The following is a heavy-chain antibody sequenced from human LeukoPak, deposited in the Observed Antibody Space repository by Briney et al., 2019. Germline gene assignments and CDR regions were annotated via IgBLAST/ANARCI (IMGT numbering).Heavy chain of an antibody. J-gene: IGHJ6*02. V-gene: IGHV4-39*07. CDR1: GGSISSSSYY. CDR2: IYYSGST. Sequence: PSQTLSLTCTVSGGSISSSSYYWGWIRQPPGKGLEWIGCIYYSGSTYYNPSLKSRVTISVDTSKNQFSLKLSSVTAADTAVYYCGLSHSSGYSRSTPVVVWGQGTTVTVSS. CDR3: GLSHSSGYSRSTPVVV. D-gene: IGHD3-22*01.